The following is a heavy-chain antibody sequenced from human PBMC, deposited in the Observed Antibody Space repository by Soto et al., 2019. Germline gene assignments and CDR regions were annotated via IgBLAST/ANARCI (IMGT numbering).Heavy chain of an antibody. Sequence: SETLSLTCAVYGESFSAYYWNWIRQSPGKGLDWIGEINHSGSSTYNPSLESRVTMSVDTSRNQFSLKLTSVTAADTAVYYCARCRSDYYGSLPLYCWGQGSLVTGSA. J-gene: IGHJ4*02. D-gene: IGHD3-10*01. CDR2: INHSGSS. CDR3: ARCRSDYYGSLPLYC. V-gene: IGHV4-34*01. CDR1: GESFSAYY.